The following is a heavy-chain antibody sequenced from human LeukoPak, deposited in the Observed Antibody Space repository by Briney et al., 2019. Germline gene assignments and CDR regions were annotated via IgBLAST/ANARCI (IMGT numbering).Heavy chain of an antibody. D-gene: IGHD3-10*01. J-gene: IGHJ4*02. V-gene: IGHV4-59*01. CDR3: AREQNIRGVIIIVDS. Sequence: SGTLSLTCTVSGGSINSYFWFWIRQPSGKGLEWIGHIYYNGDSNYNPSLKSRVTISLDTSNQLSLKLNSVTAADTAVYYCAREQNIRGVIIIVDSWGQGTLVTVSS. CDR1: GGSINSYF. CDR2: IYYNGDS.